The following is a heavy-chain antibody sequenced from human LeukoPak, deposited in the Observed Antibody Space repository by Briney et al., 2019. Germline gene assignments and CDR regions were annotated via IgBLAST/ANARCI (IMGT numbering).Heavy chain of an antibody. CDR1: GYTFSGYY. CDR3: ARDALYCSSSSCYRYWYFDL. Sequence: LGASVKVSCKASGYTFSGYYMHWMRQAPGQGLEWMGWINPNSGDTNYAQKFQGRVTMTRDTSITTAYMELSSLRSDDTAVYYCARDALYCSSSSCYRYWYFDLWGRGTLVTVSS. CDR2: INPNSGDT. V-gene: IGHV1-2*03. D-gene: IGHD2-2*01. J-gene: IGHJ2*01.